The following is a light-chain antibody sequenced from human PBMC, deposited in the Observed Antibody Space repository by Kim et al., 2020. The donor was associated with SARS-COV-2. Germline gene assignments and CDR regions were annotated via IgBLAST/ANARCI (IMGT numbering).Light chain of an antibody. V-gene: IGKV3-20*01. CDR3: RQYGSSPST. J-gene: IGKJ5*01. CDR1: QSVSSSY. Sequence: EIVLTQSPGTLSLSPGERATLSCRASQSVSSSYLAWYQQKPGQAPRLLIYSAPSRATGIPDRFSGSGSGTDFTLTISRLEPEDFAVYYCRQYGSSPSTFGQGTRLEIK. CDR2: SAP.